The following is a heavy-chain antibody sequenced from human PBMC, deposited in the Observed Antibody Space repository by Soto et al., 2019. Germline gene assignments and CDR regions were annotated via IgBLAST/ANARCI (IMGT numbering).Heavy chain of an antibody. Sequence: SETLSLTCAVYGGSFSGYYWSWIRQPPGKGLEWIGEINHSGSTNYNPSLKSRVTISVDTSKNQFSLKLSSVTAADTAVYYCARGTERDGYNLGRFDYWGQGTLVTVSS. D-gene: IGHD5-12*01. CDR3: ARGTERDGYNLGRFDY. J-gene: IGHJ4*02. V-gene: IGHV4-34*01. CDR1: GGSFSGYY. CDR2: INHSGST.